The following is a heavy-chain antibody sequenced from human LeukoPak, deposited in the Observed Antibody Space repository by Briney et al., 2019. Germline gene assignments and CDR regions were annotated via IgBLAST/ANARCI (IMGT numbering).Heavy chain of an antibody. CDR2: ISAYNGNT. Sequence: ASVKVSCKASGYTFTSYGISWVRQAPGQGLEWMGWISAYNGNTNYAQKLQGRVTMTTDTSTSTAYMELRSLRSDDTAVYYCARGGLVATLGNRFDPWGQGTLVTVSS. D-gene: IGHD5-12*01. CDR3: ARGGLVATLGNRFDP. CDR1: GYTFTSYG. V-gene: IGHV1-18*01. J-gene: IGHJ5*02.